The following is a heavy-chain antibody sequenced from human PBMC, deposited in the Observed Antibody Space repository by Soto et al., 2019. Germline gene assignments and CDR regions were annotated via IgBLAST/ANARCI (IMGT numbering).Heavy chain of an antibody. V-gene: IGHV3-74*01. CDR3: AYTMIVGGAFDI. J-gene: IGHJ3*02. Sequence: EVQLVESGGGLVQPGGSLRLSCAASGFTFSSYWMHWVRQAPGKGLVWVSRINSDGSSTSYADSVKGRFTISRDNAKNTLYPQMNSLRAEDTAVFYCAYTMIVGGAFDIWGQGTMVTVS. CDR2: INSDGSST. D-gene: IGHD3-22*01. CDR1: GFTFSSYW.